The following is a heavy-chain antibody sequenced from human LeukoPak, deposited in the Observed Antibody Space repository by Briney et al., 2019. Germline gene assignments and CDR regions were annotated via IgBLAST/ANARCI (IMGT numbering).Heavy chain of an antibody. V-gene: IGHV3-21*01. CDR3: ARGGSSQVDY. J-gene: IGHJ4*02. Sequence: SVQGRFTISRDNAKNSLYLQMNSLRAEDTAVYYCARGGSSQVDYWGKGTLVTVSS.